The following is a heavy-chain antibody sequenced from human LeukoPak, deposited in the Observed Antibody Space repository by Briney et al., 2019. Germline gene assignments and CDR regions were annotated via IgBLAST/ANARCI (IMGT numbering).Heavy chain of an antibody. D-gene: IGHD6-19*01. CDR3: AKCSTSAYTTGWCNWIDP. CDR1: GFTFTSDA. V-gene: IGHV3-23*01. J-gene: IGHJ5*02. CDR2: TVSRGTT. Sequence: GGSLRLSCVASGFTFTSDAMNWVRQAPGKGLEWVSSTVSRGTTQYADSVKGRFTVSRDTSKNTLYLQMNSMRAEDTAVYYCAKCSTSAYTTGWCNWIDPWGQGTLVTVS.